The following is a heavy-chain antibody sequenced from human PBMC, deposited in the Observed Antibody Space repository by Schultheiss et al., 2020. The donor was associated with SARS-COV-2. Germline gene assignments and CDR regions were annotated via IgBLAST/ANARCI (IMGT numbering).Heavy chain of an antibody. CDR2: THYSGST. J-gene: IGHJ4*02. CDR1: GGSISSYY. Sequence: GSLRLSCTVSGGSISSYYWGWIRQPPGKGLEWIGYTHYSGSTNYSPSLKSRVTISVDTSKNQFSLNLRSVTAADTAVYYCARSSYEYGSFDHWGQGALVTASS. D-gene: IGHD2-2*01. V-gene: IGHV4-59*12. CDR3: ARSSYEYGSFDH.